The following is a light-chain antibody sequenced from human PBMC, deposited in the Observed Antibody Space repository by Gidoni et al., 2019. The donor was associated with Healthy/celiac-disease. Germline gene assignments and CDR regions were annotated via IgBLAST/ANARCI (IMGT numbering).Light chain of an antibody. Sequence: QSALTQPPSASGSPGQSVTISSTGTSSDVGGYNYVSVYQQHPGKAPKLMLYEVSNRTAGVPDRFSGSKPGNTASLTVSALQAEDEADYYRSSYAGSNNVVFGGGTKLTVL. V-gene: IGLV2-8*01. CDR2: EVS. J-gene: IGLJ3*02. CDR3: SSYAGSNNVV. CDR1: SSDVGGYNY.